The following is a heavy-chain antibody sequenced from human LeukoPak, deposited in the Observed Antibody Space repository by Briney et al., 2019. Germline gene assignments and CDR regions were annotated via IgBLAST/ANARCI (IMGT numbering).Heavy chain of an antibody. CDR1: GYTFTSYA. J-gene: IGHJ6*02. CDR2: INAGNGNT. V-gene: IGHV1-3*01. Sequence: ASVKVSCKASGYTFTSYAMHWVRQAPGQRLEWMGWINAGNGNTKYSQKFQGRVTITRDTSASTAYMELSSLRSEDTAVYYCACGEVVVVAGGMDVWGQGTTVTVYS. CDR3: ACGEVVVVAGGMDV. D-gene: IGHD2-15*01.